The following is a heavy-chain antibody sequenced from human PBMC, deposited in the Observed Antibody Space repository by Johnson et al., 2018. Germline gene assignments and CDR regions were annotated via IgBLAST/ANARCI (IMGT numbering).Heavy chain of an antibody. V-gene: IGHV3-30*18. J-gene: IGHJ3*02. CDR3: AKGRSVRYSSRWSDAFDI. Sequence: QVQLVQSGGGVVQPGRSLRLSCGASGFTFSNFGMHWVRQAPGKGLEWVADISYDGRNKNYADSVKGRFAISRDNSKNTLDVQMDSLRAEDTAVYYCAKGRSVRYSSRWSDAFDIWGPGTMVTVSS. CDR1: GFTFSNFG. D-gene: IGHD6-13*01. CDR2: ISYDGRNK.